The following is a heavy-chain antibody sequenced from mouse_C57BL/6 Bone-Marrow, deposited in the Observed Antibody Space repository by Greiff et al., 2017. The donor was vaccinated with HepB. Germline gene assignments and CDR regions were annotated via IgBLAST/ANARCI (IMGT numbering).Heavy chain of an antibody. Sequence: VQLQQSGAELVRPGASVKLSCTASGFNIKDDYMHWVKQRPEQGLEWIGWIDPENGDTEYASKFQGKATITADTSSNTAYLQISSLTSEDTAVYYCTVITTVVGAYGGQGTLVTVSA. J-gene: IGHJ3*01. D-gene: IGHD1-1*01. CDR3: TVITTVVGAY. V-gene: IGHV14-4*01. CDR1: GFNIKDDY. CDR2: IDPENGDT.